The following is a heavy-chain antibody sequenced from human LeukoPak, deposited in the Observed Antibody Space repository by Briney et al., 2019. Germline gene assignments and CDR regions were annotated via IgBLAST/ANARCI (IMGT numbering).Heavy chain of an antibody. CDR2: IYSGGST. Sequence: GGSLRLSCAASGFTVSSNYMSWVRQAPGKGLEWVSVIYSGGSTYYADSVKGRFTISRHNSKNTLYLQMNSLRAEDTAVYYCARGGRSYSFDYWGQETLVTVSS. V-gene: IGHV3-53*04. CDR1: GFTVSSNY. CDR3: ARGGRSYSFDY. D-gene: IGHD1-26*01. J-gene: IGHJ4*02.